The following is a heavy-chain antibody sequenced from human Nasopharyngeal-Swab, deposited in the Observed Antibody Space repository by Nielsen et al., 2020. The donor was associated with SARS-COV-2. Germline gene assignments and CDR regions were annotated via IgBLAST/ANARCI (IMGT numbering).Heavy chain of an antibody. CDR3: ARGFDY. CDR2: IYSSGST. J-gene: IGHJ4*02. Sequence: SETLSLTCTVSGGSIRNSYWSWIRQPPGKGLEWIGHIYSSGSTNSNPSLKSRVTISVDTSKRQFSLMLTSVTAADTAVYYCARGFDYWGQGTLVTVSS. V-gene: IGHV4-59*08. CDR1: GGSIRNSY.